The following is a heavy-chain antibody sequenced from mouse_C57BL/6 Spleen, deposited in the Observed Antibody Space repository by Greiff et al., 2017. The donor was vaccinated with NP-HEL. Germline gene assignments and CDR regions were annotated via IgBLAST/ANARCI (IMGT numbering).Heavy chain of an antibody. V-gene: IGHV1-18*01. CDR3: ARGIAITTVVATDFDY. Sequence: DVQLQESGPELVKPGASVKIPCKASGYTFTDYNMDWVKQSHGKSLEWIGDINPNNGGTIYNQKFKGKATLTVDKSSSTAYMELRSPTSEDTAVYYCARGIAITTVVATDFDYWGQGTTLTVSS. J-gene: IGHJ2*01. CDR1: GYTFTDYN. D-gene: IGHD1-1*01. CDR2: INPNNGGT.